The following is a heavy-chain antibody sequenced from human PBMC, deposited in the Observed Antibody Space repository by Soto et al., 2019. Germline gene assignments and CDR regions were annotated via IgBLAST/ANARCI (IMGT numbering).Heavy chain of an antibody. Sequence: LRLSCATSGFTFSSYGMNWVRQAPGKGLEWVASITSSTYNITYADSVRGRFTISRDNAKNSLHLQMSSLRAEDTAVYYCARDRTFALPTASYAMDVWGLGTTVTVSS. V-gene: IGHV3-21*01. CDR3: ARDRTFALPTASYAMDV. CDR1: GFTFSSYG. J-gene: IGHJ6*02. CDR2: ITSSTYNI. D-gene: IGHD2-2*01.